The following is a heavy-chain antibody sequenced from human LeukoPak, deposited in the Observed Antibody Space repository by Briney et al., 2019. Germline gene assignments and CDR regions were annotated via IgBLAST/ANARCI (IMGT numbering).Heavy chain of an antibody. J-gene: IGHJ4*02. CDR1: RFTFSSYS. CDR2: ISSSSSYI. V-gene: IGHV3-21*01. CDR3: ARGGLGYSYSNY. D-gene: IGHD5-18*01. Sequence: GGSLRLSCAASRFTFSSYSMNWVRQAPGKGLEWVSSISSSSSYIYYADSVKGRFTISRDNAKNSLYLQMNSLRAEDTAVYYCARGGLGYSYSNYWGLGTLVTVSS.